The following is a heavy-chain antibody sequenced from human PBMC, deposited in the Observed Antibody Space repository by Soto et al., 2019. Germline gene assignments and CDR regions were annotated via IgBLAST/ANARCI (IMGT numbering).Heavy chain of an antibody. Sequence: QEQLVESGEALSKPGGLRGLPVEWSGFTPDTMARPWSRRAAGRGREGVAVPWHDGRHLDNADSVRGRFTVFRDDSKNTLFLEMNGLRGDDTAVYYCARDWGACTPGECYSHGFDLWGQGTLVTVSS. D-gene: IGHD2-21*01. J-gene: IGHJ3*01. CDR3: ARDWGACTPGECYSHGFDL. CDR1: GFTPDTMA. V-gene: IGHV3-33*01. CDR2: PWHDGRHL.